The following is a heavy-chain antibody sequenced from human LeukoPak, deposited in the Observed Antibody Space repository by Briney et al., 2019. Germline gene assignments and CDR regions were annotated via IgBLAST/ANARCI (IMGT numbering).Heavy chain of an antibody. CDR2: MYHSGST. CDR3: ARGFRGDNFDY. D-gene: IGHD7-27*01. CDR1: GYSISSAYY. V-gene: IGHV4-38-2*02. Sequence: SETLSLTCSVSGYSISSAYYWGWIRQPPGKGLEWIGTMYHSGSTNYNPSLKGRVTISVDTSKNQFSLKLSSVTAADTAVYFCARGFRGDNFDYWGQGTLVTVSS. J-gene: IGHJ4*02.